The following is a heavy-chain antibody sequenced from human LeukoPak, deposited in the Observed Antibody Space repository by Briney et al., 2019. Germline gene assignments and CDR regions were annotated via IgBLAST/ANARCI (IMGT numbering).Heavy chain of an antibody. CDR2: ISWNSGSI. V-gene: IGHV3-9*01. CDR3: AKSKYNCPQYAEYFQH. Sequence: GGSLRLSCAASGFTFDDYAMHWVRQAPGKGLEWVSGISWNSGSIGYADSVKGRFTISRDNAKNSLYLQMNSLRAEDTALYYCAKSKYNCPQYAEYFQHWGQGTLVTVSS. J-gene: IGHJ1*01. D-gene: IGHD1-20*01. CDR1: GFTFDDYA.